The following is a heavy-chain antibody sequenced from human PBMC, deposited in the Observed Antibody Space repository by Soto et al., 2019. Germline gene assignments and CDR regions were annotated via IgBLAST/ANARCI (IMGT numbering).Heavy chain of an antibody. CDR2: ISPYNGNR. V-gene: IGHV1-18*04. D-gene: IGHD3-9*01. CDR1: GYAFLNYC. Sequence: QAQLVQSGAEVSKPGASVKVSCKASGYAFLNYCIRWVRQAPGQGLEWMGWISPYNGNRNSAEDFQGRLSLTTDTSTTTAYTELRGLSPDDTAVYFCAIDFGDLTVNVVKGDIDCWGQGTLVTVSP. CDR3: AIDFGDLTVNVVKGDIDC. J-gene: IGHJ4*02.